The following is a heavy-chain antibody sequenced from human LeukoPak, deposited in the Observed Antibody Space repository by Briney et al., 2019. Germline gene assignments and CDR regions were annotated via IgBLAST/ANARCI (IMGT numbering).Heavy chain of an antibody. CDR2: IYWNDDK. CDR1: XFSLSTSGVG. J-gene: IGHJ4*02. Sequence: TLTCTXSXFSLSTSGVGVXWXRXPPGXALEGLALIYWNDDKRYIPSLNSRMTISRDTYKNKEVLTMTNMDPVDTATYYCAHSIAAVYYFDYWGQGTLVTVSS. CDR3: AHSIAAVYYFDY. D-gene: IGHD6-13*01. V-gene: IGHV2-5*01.